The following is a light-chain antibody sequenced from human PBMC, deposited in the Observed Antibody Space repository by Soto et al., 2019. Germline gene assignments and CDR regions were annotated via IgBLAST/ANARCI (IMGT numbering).Light chain of an antibody. Sequence: QSVLTQPASVSGSPGQSITISCTGTSRDVGGYNYVSWYQQHPGKAPKLIIYEVSNRPSWVSNRFSGSKSGNTASLTVSGLQAEDGADYYCSSYSSVTALWVVGGGTKLTV. J-gene: IGLJ3*02. CDR3: SSYSSVTALWV. CDR2: EVS. CDR1: SRDVGGYNY. V-gene: IGLV2-14*01.